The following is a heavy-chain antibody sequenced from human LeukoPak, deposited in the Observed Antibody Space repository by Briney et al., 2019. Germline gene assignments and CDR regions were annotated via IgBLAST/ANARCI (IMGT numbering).Heavy chain of an antibody. V-gene: IGHV1-69*13. CDR2: IIPMSTTT. Sequence: GASVKVSCKASGYTFTSYGISWVRQAPGQGLEWMGGIIPMSTTTKYAQKFQGRVTITADESTSTAFMELSSLRPEDTAVYYCARPRTYYDSWSGYPPFDYWGQGTLVTVSS. CDR1: GYTFTSYG. CDR3: ARPRTYYDSWSGYPPFDY. D-gene: IGHD3-3*01. J-gene: IGHJ4*02.